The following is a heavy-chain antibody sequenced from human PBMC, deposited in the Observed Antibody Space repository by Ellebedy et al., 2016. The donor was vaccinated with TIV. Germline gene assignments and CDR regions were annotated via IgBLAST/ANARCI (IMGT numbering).Heavy chain of an antibody. CDR3: AKGGYCSSTSCYAGSPPLFDP. Sequence: GGSLRLSXAASGFTFSSYAMSWVRQAPGKGLEWVSAISGSGGSTYYADSVKGRFTISRDNSKNTLYLQMNSLRAEDTAVYYCAKGGYCSSTSCYAGSPPLFDPWGQGTLVTVSS. CDR2: ISGSGGST. CDR1: GFTFSSYA. D-gene: IGHD2-2*01. V-gene: IGHV3-23*01. J-gene: IGHJ5*02.